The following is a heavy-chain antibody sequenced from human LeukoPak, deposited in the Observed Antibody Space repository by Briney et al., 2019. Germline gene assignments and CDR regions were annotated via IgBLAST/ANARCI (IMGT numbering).Heavy chain of an antibody. J-gene: IGHJ4*02. D-gene: IGHD3-10*01. Sequence: PGGSLRLSCAASGFDISYNYVGWVRQAPGKRLEWVSVIHTGGTTHYADSVKGRFTISKDNSNNTVYLQMNSVGVEDTAVYYCARVWFGYFFQWGQGALVTVSS. CDR2: IHTGGTT. CDR3: ARVWFGYFFQ. V-gene: IGHV3-53*01. CDR1: GFDISYNY.